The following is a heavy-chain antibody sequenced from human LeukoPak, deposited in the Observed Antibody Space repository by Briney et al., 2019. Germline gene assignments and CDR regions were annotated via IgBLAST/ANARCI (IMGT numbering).Heavy chain of an antibody. Sequence: GRSLRLSCAASGFTFSSYAMHWVRQAPGKGLEWVAVISYDGSNKYYADSVKGRFTISRDNSKNTLYLQMNSLRAEDTAVYYCAKGPFLEWGTHDAFDIWGQGTMVTVSS. D-gene: IGHD3-3*01. CDR3: AKGPFLEWGTHDAFDI. V-gene: IGHV3-30-3*01. CDR2: ISYDGSNK. CDR1: GFTFSSYA. J-gene: IGHJ3*02.